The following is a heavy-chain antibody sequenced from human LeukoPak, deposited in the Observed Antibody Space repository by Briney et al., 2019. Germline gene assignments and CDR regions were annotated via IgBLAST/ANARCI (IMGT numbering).Heavy chain of an antibody. Sequence: PSGTLSPTCAVSGGSISSSNWWSWVRQPPGKGLEWIGEIYHSGSTNYNPSLKSRVTISVDTSKNQFSLKLSSVTAADTAVYYCARDEGDGSYFDNWGQGTLVTVSS. V-gene: IGHV4-4*02. CDR2: IYHSGST. CDR3: ARDEGDGSYFDN. D-gene: IGHD2-15*01. J-gene: IGHJ4*02. CDR1: GGSISSSNW.